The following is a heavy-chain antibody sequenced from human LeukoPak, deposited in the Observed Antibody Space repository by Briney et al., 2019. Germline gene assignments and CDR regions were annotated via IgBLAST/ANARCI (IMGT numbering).Heavy chain of an antibody. CDR3: TAEGYYYGHHALVI. J-gene: IGHJ3*02. D-gene: IGHD3-10*01. V-gene: IGHV3-21*01. CDR2: ISSSSSYI. CDR1: GFTFSSYN. Sequence: GGSLRLSCAASGFTFSSYNMNWVRQAPGKGLEWVSSISSSSSYIYYADSVKGRFTISRDNAKNSLYLQMNSLRAEDTAVYYCTAEGYYYGHHALVIWGQGTMVTVSS.